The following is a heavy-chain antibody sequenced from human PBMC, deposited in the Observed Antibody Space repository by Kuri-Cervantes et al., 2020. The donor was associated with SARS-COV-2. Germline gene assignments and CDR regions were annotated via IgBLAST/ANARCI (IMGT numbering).Heavy chain of an antibody. D-gene: IGHD7-27*01. CDR1: GGTFSSYA. CDR3: ARDLGGGWGAMASDGMDV. J-gene: IGHJ6*02. CDR2: INPSGGST. V-gene: IGHV1-46*01. Sequence: ASVKVSCKASGGTFSSYAISWVRQAPGQGLEWMGIINPSGGSTSYAQKFQGRVTMTRDTSTSTVYMELSGLRSEDTAVYYCARDLGGGWGAMASDGMDVWGQGTTVTVSS.